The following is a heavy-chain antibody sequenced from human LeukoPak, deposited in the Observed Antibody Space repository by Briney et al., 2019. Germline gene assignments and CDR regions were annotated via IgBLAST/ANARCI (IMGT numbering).Heavy chain of an antibody. CDR2: IYSAGYT. Sequence: PGGSLRLSCAVSGFTVSNNYMNWVRQAPGKGLEWVSVIYSAGYTYYADSVKGRFTISRDNSKNTLYLQMNSLRAEDTAVYYCARDLGSSVDSWGQGTLVTVSS. J-gene: IGHJ4*02. CDR1: GFTVSNNY. V-gene: IGHV3-53*01. D-gene: IGHD6-6*01. CDR3: ARDLGSSVDS.